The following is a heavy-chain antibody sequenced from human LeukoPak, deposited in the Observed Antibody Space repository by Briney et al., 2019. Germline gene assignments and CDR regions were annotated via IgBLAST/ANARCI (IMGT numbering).Heavy chain of an antibody. Sequence: RGESLKISCQGSGYTFTNYWIGWVRQMPGKGLECMGTIYPGDSDTRYSPSFQGQVTISADKSISTAYLQWSSLKASDTAMYYCARGSNSRCFDYWGQGTLVTVSS. J-gene: IGHJ4*02. CDR3: ARGSNSRCFDY. CDR1: GYTFTNYW. V-gene: IGHV5-51*01. D-gene: IGHD4-11*01. CDR2: IYPGDSDT.